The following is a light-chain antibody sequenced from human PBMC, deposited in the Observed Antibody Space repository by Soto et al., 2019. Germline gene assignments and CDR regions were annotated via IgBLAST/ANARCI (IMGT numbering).Light chain of an antibody. Sequence: QSVLTQPPSVSGSPGQSLTISCSGTSSDIGLYNRVSWYQHSPGTAPKLMIYDVSNRPSGVPDRFSVSRSGNTASLTISGLQPEDEGDYYCCSYTNDNTYVFGTGNKVTGL. V-gene: IGLV2-18*02. J-gene: IGLJ1*01. CDR1: SSDIGLYNR. CDR2: DVS. CDR3: CSYTNDNTYV.